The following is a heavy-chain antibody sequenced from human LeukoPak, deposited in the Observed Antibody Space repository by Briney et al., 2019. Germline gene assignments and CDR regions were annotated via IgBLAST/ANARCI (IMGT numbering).Heavy chain of an antibody. CDR2: TYFRSEWHT. CDR3: ASGWALS. J-gene: IGHJ5*02. D-gene: IGHD1-26*01. Sequence: SQTLSHTCDVSGDSVFNKNGAWNWIRQSPSRGLEWLGRTYFRSEWHTDYAVSVKGRIVITADTSKNQFSLQLASVTPEDTAVFYCASGWALSWGQGSLVTVSS. V-gene: IGHV6-1*01. CDR1: GDSVFNKNGA.